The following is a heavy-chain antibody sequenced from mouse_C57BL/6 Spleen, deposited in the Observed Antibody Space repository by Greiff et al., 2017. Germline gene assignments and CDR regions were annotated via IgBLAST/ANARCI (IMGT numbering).Heavy chain of an antibody. CDR3: ARGGNPSYWYFDV. Sequence: EVQRVESGPVLVKPGASVKMSCKASGYTFTDYYMNWVKQSHGKSLEWIGVINPYNGGTSYNQKFKGKATLTVDKSSSTAYMELNSLTSEDSAVYYCARGGNPSYWYFDVWGTGTTVTVSS. CDR1: GYTFTDYY. J-gene: IGHJ1*03. V-gene: IGHV1-19*01. CDR2: INPYNGGT. D-gene: IGHD2-1*01.